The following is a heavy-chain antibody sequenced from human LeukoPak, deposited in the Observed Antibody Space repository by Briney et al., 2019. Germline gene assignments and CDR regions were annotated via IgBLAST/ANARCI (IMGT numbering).Heavy chain of an antibody. CDR2: IYYSGST. CDR3: ARDFGSIFGVVIMFDY. D-gene: IGHD3-3*01. J-gene: IGHJ4*02. V-gene: IGHV4-31*03. Sequence: SSQTLSLTCTVSGGSISSGGYYWSWIRQHPGKGLEWIGYIYYSGSTYYNPSLKSRVTISVDTSKNQFFLKLSSVTAADTAVYYCARDFGSIFGVVIMFDYWGQGTLVTVSS. CDR1: GGSISSGGYY.